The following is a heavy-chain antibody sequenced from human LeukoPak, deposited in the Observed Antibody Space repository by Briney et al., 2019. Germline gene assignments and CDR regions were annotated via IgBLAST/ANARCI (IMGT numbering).Heavy chain of an antibody. Sequence: SETLSLTCTVSGGSITSSYYWGWIRQPPGKGLEWIGSIPSSGGTYYNPSLKSRFTMSVDTSKSQFSLKLNSETAADTAVYSCARQDRRDGSPKGCFDIWGQGTMVTVSS. J-gene: IGHJ3*02. CDR2: IPSSGGT. D-gene: IGHD5-24*01. V-gene: IGHV4-39*01. CDR3: ARQDRRDGSPKGCFDI. CDR1: GGSITSSYY.